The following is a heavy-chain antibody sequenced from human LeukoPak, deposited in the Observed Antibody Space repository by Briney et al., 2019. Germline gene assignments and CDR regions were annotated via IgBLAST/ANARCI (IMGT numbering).Heavy chain of an antibody. CDR3: AKSSPVTGSNFDY. Sequence: GGSLRLSCAASGFTFSTYWMHWVRQAPGKGLVWVSRINSDGSVTNYAESVRGRFTVSRDNAKTTLYLQMNSLRAEDTAVYYCAKSSPVTGSNFDYWGQGTLVTVSS. CDR2: INSDGSVT. CDR1: GFTFSTYW. D-gene: IGHD6-19*01. V-gene: IGHV3-74*01. J-gene: IGHJ4*02.